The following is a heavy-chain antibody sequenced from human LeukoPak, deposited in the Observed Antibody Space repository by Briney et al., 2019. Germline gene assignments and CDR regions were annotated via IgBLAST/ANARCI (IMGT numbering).Heavy chain of an antibody. CDR3: ARLHRIPPNVWFDP. CDR2: IYYSGST. D-gene: IGHD4-11*01. Sequence: SETLSLTCTVSGGSISSYYWSWIRQPPGKGLEWIGYIYYSGSTNYNPSLKSRVTISVDTSKNQFSLKLSSVTAADTAVYYCARLHRIPPNVWFDPWGQGTLVTVSS. CDR1: GGSISSYY. V-gene: IGHV4-59*01. J-gene: IGHJ5*02.